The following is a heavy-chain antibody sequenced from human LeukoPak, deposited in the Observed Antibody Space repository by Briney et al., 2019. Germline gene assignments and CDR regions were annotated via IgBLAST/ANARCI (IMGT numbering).Heavy chain of an antibody. CDR1: GYSISSGYY. J-gene: IGHJ4*02. CDR2: VYHSGST. CDR3: ARASYSYDINGWVPFDY. V-gene: IGHV4-38-2*02. Sequence: SETLSLTCTVSGYSISSGYYWAWIRQPPGKGLEWIGSVYHSGSTYYSPSLESRVTISGDTSKNQFSLRLSSVTAADTAVYYCARASYSYDINGWVPFDYWGQGTLVTVSS. D-gene: IGHD3-22*01.